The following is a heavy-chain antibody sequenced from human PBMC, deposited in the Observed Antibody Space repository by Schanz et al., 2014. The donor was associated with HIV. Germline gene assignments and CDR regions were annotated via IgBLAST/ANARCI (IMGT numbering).Heavy chain of an antibody. CDR3: ARSRYGDHPYYFDL. J-gene: IGHJ4*02. Sequence: QLQLAQSGAEVKKPGSSVKLSCKASGGPFSSHALSWVRQAPGQGLEWMGAIMPSFGTASYAQKFQGRVTISADKSTDTAFMEVSSLSAEDTAVYYCARSRYGDHPYYFDLWGQGTPVAVS. CDR1: GGPFSSHA. V-gene: IGHV1-69*06. CDR2: IMPSFGTA. D-gene: IGHD2-21*02.